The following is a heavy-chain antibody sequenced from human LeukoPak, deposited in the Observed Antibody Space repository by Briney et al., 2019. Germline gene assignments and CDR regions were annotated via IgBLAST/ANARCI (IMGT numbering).Heavy chain of an antibody. CDR2: FDPENGET. V-gene: IGHV1-24*01. Sequence: ASVKVSCKVSGYTLTELTMHWVRQAPGKGLEWMGGFDPENGETIYAQKFQGRVTMTEDTSTDTAYMELSSLRSEDTAVYYCAAVKTYYYDTSGYYFPLNAFDIWGQGTMVTVSS. CDR3: AAVKTYYYDTSGYYFPLNAFDI. CDR1: GYTLTELT. J-gene: IGHJ3*02. D-gene: IGHD3-22*01.